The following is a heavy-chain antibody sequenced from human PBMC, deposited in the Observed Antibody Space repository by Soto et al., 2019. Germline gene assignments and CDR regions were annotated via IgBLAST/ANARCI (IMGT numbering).Heavy chain of an antibody. V-gene: IGHV3-74*01. CDR2: ISGDGSST. CDR1: EFTFRSYW. CDR3: ARSLPGTYGAFDL. Sequence: EVQLVDSGGGLVQPGGSLRLSCAASEFTFRSYWMHWVRQSPGKGLVWVSPISGDGSSTNYADSVKGRFTISRDNAKNTVYLQIDSLRAEDTAVYYCARSLPGTYGAFDLWGQGTMVTVSS. D-gene: IGHD1-7*01. J-gene: IGHJ3*01.